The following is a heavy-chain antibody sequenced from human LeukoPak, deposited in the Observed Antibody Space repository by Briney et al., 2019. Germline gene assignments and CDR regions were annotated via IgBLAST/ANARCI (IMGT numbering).Heavy chain of an antibody. J-gene: IGHJ4*02. CDR3: AKEAVQLWFGSTSYYFDY. V-gene: IGHV3-15*01. D-gene: IGHD5-18*01. CDR1: GFTFSNAW. Sequence: GGSLRLSCAASGFTFSNAWMSWVRQAPGKGLEWVGRIKSKTDGGTTDYAAPVKGRFTISRDNSKNTLYLQMNSLRAEDTAVYYCAKEAVQLWFGSTSYYFDYWGQGTLVTVSS. CDR2: IKSKTDGGTT.